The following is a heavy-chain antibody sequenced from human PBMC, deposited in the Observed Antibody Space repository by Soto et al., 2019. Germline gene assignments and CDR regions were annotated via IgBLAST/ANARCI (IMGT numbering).Heavy chain of an antibody. J-gene: IGHJ4*02. V-gene: IGHV3-30-3*01. CDR2: ITDDGSNK. CDR1: GFSFSNFY. D-gene: IGHD6-6*01. CDR3: ARDVEYGTSYPDY. Sequence: GESLRLSFAASGFSFSNFYLNRVRQAPGKGLEWVSVITDDGSNKYYADSVKGRFTISRDNSKNTLYLQMNSLRAEDTAVYYCARDVEYGTSYPDYWGQGTLLTISS.